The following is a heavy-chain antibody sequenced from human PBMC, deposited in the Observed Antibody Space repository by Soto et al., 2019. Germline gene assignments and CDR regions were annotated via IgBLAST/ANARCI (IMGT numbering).Heavy chain of an antibody. CDR3: ARQDGGSLYYYYGMDV. CDR1: GGTFSSYA. CDR2: IIPIFGTA. V-gene: IGHV1-69*13. J-gene: IGHJ6*02. D-gene: IGHD1-26*01. Sequence: SVKVSCKASGGTFSSYAISWVRQAPGQGLEWMRGIIPIFGTASYAQKFQGRVTITADESTSTAYMELSSLRSEDTAVYYCARQDGGSLYYYYGMDVWGQGTTVTVSS.